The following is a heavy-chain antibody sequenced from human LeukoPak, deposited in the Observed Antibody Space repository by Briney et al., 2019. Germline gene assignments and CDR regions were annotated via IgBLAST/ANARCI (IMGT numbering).Heavy chain of an antibody. J-gene: IGHJ4*02. CDR3: ARVGNLAVAGSIDY. Sequence: SETLSLTCTVSGGSISSYYWSWIRQPPGKGLEWIGYIYHSGSTNYNPSLKSRVTISVDTSKNQFSLKLSSVTAADTAVYYCARVGNLAVAGSIDYWGQGTLVTVSS. D-gene: IGHD6-19*01. CDR2: IYHSGST. V-gene: IGHV4-59*01. CDR1: GGSISSYY.